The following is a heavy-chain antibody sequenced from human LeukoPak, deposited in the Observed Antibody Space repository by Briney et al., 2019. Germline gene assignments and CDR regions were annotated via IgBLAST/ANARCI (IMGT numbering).Heavy chain of an antibody. Sequence: GGSLRLSCAASGFTFSSNWMSWVRQAPGKGLEWVANIKQDGSEKYYVDSVKGRFTISRDNAKNSLYLQMNSLRAEDTAVYYCARDHKDIVVVPAAIQNNYYYYYYMDVWGKGTTVTVSS. CDR2: IKQDGSEK. CDR3: ARDHKDIVVVPAAIQNNYYYYYYMDV. J-gene: IGHJ6*03. CDR1: GFTFSSNW. V-gene: IGHV3-7*01. D-gene: IGHD2-2*01.